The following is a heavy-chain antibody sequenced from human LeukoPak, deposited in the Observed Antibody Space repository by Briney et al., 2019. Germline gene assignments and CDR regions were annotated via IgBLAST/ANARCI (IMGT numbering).Heavy chain of an antibody. CDR3: TTRIAVATTDFDY. V-gene: IGHV3-21*01. D-gene: IGHD6-19*01. J-gene: IGHJ4*02. CDR1: GFTFSSYT. Sequence: PGGSLRLSCAASGFTFSSYTMNWVRQAPGKGLEWVSSISTSISYIYYAGSVKGRFTISRDNAKNSLYLQMNSLRAEDTAVYYCTTRIAVATTDFDYWGQGTLVTVSS. CDR2: ISTSISYI.